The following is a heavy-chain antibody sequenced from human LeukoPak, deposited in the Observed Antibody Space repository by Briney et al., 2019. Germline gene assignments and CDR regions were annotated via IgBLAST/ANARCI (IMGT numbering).Heavy chain of an antibody. CDR1: GYTFTSYG. J-gene: IGHJ4*02. CDR2: ISAYNGNT. D-gene: IGHD6-13*01. CDR3: ARGESIAAAGTFSGY. Sequence: GASVKVSCKASGYTFTSYGISWVRQAPGQGLEWMGWISAYNGNTNYAQKLQGRVTMTTDTSTSTAYMELRSLRSDDTAVYYCARGESIAAAGTFSGYWGQGTLVTVSS. V-gene: IGHV1-18*01.